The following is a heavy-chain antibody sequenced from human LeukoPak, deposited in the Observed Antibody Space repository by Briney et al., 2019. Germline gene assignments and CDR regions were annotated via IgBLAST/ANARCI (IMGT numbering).Heavy chain of an antibody. Sequence: KTSETLSLTCTVSGGSISSYYWSWIRQPAGKGLEWIGRIYTSGSTNYNPSLKSRVTISVDTSKNQFSLKLSSVTAADTAVYYCARTTEYDSSGYYNPQIDYWGQGTLVTVSS. CDR3: ARTTEYDSSGYYNPQIDY. J-gene: IGHJ4*02. CDR2: IYTSGST. CDR1: GGSISSYY. V-gene: IGHV4-4*07. D-gene: IGHD3-22*01.